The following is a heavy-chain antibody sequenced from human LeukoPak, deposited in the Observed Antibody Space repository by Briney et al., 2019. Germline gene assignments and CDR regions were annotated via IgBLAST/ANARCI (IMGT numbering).Heavy chain of an antibody. CDR2: INTDGSIT. CDR3: ASLGTLVP. J-gene: IGHJ5*02. Sequence: GGSLRLSCAASGFTFSTYLMHWVRQAPGKGLVWVSRINTDGSITTYADSVKGRFTISRDNAKNTLYLQMNSLRDEDTAVYYCASLGTLVPWGQGTLVTVSS. CDR1: GFTFSTYL. V-gene: IGHV3-74*03. D-gene: IGHD3-9*01.